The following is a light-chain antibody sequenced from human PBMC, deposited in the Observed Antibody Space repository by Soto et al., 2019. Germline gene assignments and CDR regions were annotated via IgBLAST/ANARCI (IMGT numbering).Light chain of an antibody. CDR3: SSYAASNNLGV. CDR1: SSDVGGYNY. J-gene: IGLJ2*01. CDR2: EVS. Sequence: QSALTQPPSAAGSPGQSVTISCIGTSSDVGGYNYVSWYQQHPGKAPKLMIYEVSKRPSGVPDRFSGSKSGNTASLTVSGRQAEDEADYYCSSYAASNNLGVFGGGTKHTVL. V-gene: IGLV2-8*01.